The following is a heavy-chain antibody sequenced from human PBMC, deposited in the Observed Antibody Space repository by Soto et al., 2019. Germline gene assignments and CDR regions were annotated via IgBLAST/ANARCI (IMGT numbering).Heavy chain of an antibody. J-gene: IGHJ5*02. CDR3: ARGIATGMLYP. Sequence: ASVKVSCKASGYTFTRYTMNWVRQAPGQRLEWMGWINPDNGNTKSSQKFQDRVIITRDTSASTAYMDLSSLRSEDTAVYYCARGIATGMLYPWGKGTLVTVSS. CDR2: INPDNGNT. D-gene: IGHD2-15*01. CDR1: GYTFTRYT. V-gene: IGHV1-3*01.